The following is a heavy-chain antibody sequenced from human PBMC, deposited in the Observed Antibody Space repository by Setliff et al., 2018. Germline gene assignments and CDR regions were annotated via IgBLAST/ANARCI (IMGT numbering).Heavy chain of an antibody. Sequence: SETLSLTCTVSGGSMGSYYWTWIRQSAGKGLEWIGRVYTTGSTAFNPSLNSRVTMSLDKSKNQFSLKLYSVTAADTAVYYWARDIFSMIVAAKWLDPWGQGTLVTVS. D-gene: IGHD3-22*01. CDR1: GGSMGSYY. V-gene: IGHV4-4*07. J-gene: IGHJ5*02. CDR3: ARDIFSMIVAAKWLDP. CDR2: VYTTGST.